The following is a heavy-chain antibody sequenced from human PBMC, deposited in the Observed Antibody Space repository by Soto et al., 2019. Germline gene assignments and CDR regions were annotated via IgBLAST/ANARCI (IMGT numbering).Heavy chain of an antibody. Sequence: QVQLVQSGAEVKKPGSSVKVSCNASGGTFSSYAISWVRQAPGQGLEWMGGIIPIFGTANYAQKFQGRVTIXAXGSTSTAYMELSSLRSEDTAVYYCASRWLQLRGFDYWGQGTLVTVSS. CDR1: GGTFSSYA. D-gene: IGHD5-12*01. V-gene: IGHV1-69*12. CDR2: IIPIFGTA. J-gene: IGHJ4*02. CDR3: ASRWLQLRGFDY.